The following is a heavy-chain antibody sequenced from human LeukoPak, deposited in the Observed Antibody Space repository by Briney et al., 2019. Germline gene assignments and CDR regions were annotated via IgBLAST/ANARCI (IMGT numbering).Heavy chain of an antibody. V-gene: IGHV4-61*01. CDR3: ARDMDY. CDR2: IYYSGST. Sequence: PSETLSLTCTVSGGSVSSGSYYWSWIRQPPGKGLEWIGYIYYSGSTNCNPSLKSRVTISVDTSKNQFSLKLSSVTAADTAVYYCARDMDYWGQGTLVTVSS. J-gene: IGHJ4*02. CDR1: GGSVSSGSYY.